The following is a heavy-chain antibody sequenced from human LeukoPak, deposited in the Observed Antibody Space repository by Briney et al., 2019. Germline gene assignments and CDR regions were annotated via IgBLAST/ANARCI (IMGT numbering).Heavy chain of an antibody. V-gene: IGHV3-23*01. J-gene: IGHJ4*02. CDR2: ISGGAGST. D-gene: IGHD6-13*01. CDR1: GFTFSSYA. CDR3: AKGQQLARLPDY. Sequence: GGSLRLSCAASGFTFSSYAMNWVRQAPGKGLEWVSAISGGAGSTYYADSVKGRFTISRDNSKNTLYLQMNSLRAEDTAVYYCAKGQQLARLPDYWGQGTLVTVSS.